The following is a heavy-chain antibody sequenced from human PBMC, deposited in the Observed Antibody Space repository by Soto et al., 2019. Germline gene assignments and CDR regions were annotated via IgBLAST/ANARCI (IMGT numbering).Heavy chain of an antibody. CDR1: GYTFTSYY. D-gene: IGHD3-16*01. Sequence: GASVKVSCKASGYTFTSYYMHWVRQAPGQGLEWMGIINPSGGSTSYAQKFQGRVTMTRDTSTSTVYMELSSLRSEDTAVYYCARVADPSPEMAAYHFDYWGQGTLVTVSS. CDR3: ARVADPSPEMAAYHFDY. CDR2: INPSGGST. J-gene: IGHJ4*02. V-gene: IGHV1-46*01.